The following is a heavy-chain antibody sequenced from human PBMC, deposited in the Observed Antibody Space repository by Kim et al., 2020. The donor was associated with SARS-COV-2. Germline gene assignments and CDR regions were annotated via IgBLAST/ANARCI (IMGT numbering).Heavy chain of an antibody. CDR3: ARDIVVVPAANSGYYYGMDV. CDR2: INPSGGST. J-gene: IGHJ6*02. CDR1: GYTFTSYY. V-gene: IGHV1-46*01. Sequence: ASVKVSCKASGYTFTSYYMHWVRQAPGQGLEWMGIINPSGGSTSYAQKFQGRVTMTRDTSTSTVYMELSSLRSEDTAVYYCARDIVVVPAANSGYYYGMDVWGQGTTVTVSS. D-gene: IGHD2-2*01.